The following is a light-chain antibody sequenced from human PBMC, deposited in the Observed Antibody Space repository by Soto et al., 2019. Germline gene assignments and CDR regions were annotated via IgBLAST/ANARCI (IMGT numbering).Light chain of an antibody. CDR3: QQRSNWPWT. Sequence: EIVLTQSPATLSLSPGERATLSCRASQSVSSYLAWYQQKPGQAPRLLISDASNRATGIPARFSGSGSGTDFTLTVSSLEPEDFAVYYCQQRSNWPWTFGQETKVEIK. CDR2: DAS. CDR1: QSVSSY. V-gene: IGKV3-11*01. J-gene: IGKJ1*01.